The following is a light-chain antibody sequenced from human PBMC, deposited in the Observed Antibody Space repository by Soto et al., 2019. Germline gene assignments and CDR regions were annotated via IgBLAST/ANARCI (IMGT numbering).Light chain of an antibody. V-gene: IGLV8-61*01. CDR3: MLYMGGGLVV. CDR1: SGSVSTTYY. Sequence: QAVVTQEPSFSVSPGGTVTLTCGLTSGSVSTTYYPSWYQQTPGQAPRTLIYSTNIRSSGVPDRFSGSILGNKAALTITGAQADDESDYHCMLYMGGGLVVFGGGTQRTVL. CDR2: STN. J-gene: IGLJ2*01.